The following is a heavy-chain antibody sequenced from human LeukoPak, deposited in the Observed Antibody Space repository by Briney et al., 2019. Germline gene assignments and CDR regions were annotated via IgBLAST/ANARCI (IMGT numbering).Heavy chain of an antibody. Sequence: GGSLRLSCATSGFTFSNYAMSWVRQTPGKGLEWVAAISARGEGTYFADSVQGRFTISKDYTKDTLYLQINSLRAEATAVYYCAKMTGAIPHIDSWGQGTLVTVSS. CDR1: GFTFSNYA. V-gene: IGHV3-23*01. CDR2: ISARGEGT. D-gene: IGHD2-21*01. CDR3: AKMTGAIPHIDS. J-gene: IGHJ4*02.